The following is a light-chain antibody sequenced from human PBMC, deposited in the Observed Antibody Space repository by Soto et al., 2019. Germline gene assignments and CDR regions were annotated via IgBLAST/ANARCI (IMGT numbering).Light chain of an antibody. Sequence: SYELTQPPSVSVAPGKTARITCGGNNIGSKSVHWYQQKPGQAPVLVIYYDSDRPSGIPERFSGSNAGNTATLTISRVEAGEEADYYCQVWDSRSVVVFGGGTKLTVL. CDR1: NIGSKS. CDR3: QVWDSRSVVV. J-gene: IGLJ2*01. CDR2: YDS. V-gene: IGLV3-21*04.